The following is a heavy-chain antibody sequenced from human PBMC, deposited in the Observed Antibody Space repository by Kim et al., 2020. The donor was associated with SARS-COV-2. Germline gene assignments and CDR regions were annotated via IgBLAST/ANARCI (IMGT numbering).Heavy chain of an antibody. J-gene: IGHJ4*02. CDR2: ISSNGGST. CDR1: GFTFSSYA. CDR3: ARGISSSWYRFDY. D-gene: IGHD6-13*01. Sequence: GGSLRLSCAASGFTFSSYAMHWVRQAPGKGLEYVSAISSNGGSTYYANSVKGRFTISRDNSKNTLYLQMGSLRAEDMAVYYCARGISSSWYRFDYWGQGT. V-gene: IGHV3-64*01.